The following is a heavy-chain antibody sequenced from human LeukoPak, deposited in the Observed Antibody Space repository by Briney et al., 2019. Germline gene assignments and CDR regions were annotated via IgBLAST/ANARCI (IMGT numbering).Heavy chain of an antibody. CDR1: GGSFSGYY. Sequence: SETLSLTCAVYGGSFSGYYWSWIRQPPGKGLEWIGEINHSGSTNYNPSLKSRVTISVDTSKNQFSLKLSSVTAADTAVYYCARGWGGYSSSSGGFDYWGQGTLVTVSS. CDR3: ARGWGGYSSSSGGFDY. D-gene: IGHD6-6*01. V-gene: IGHV4-34*01. J-gene: IGHJ4*02. CDR2: INHSGST.